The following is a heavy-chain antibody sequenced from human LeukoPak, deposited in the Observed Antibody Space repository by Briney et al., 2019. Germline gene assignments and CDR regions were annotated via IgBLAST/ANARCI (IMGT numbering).Heavy chain of an antibody. D-gene: IGHD1-20*01. CDR2: IYYTANT. CDR3: ARHYSLTGGRLSGYWLDP. CDR1: GASITTYY. Sequence: PSEPLSLTCGVSGASITTYYWRWIRQPPGKGLEWIAYIYYTANTKYNPSLKSRVTISVNTSKNEPSLKLSSVTAADTAVYYCARHYSLTGGRLSGYWLDPWGQGTLVTVSS. V-gene: IGHV4-59*08. J-gene: IGHJ5*02.